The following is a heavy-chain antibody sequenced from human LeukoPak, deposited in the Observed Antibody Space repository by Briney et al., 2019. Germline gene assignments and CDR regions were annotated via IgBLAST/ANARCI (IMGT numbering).Heavy chain of an antibody. Sequence: GGSLRLSCAASGFTFSSYSMNWVRQAPGKGLEWVSSISTSSSYIHNADSVKGRFTISRDNAENSLYLQMNSLRAEDTAVYYCAELGITMIGGVWGKGTTVTISS. V-gene: IGHV3-21*01. CDR2: ISTSSSYI. CDR1: GFTFSSYS. J-gene: IGHJ6*04. CDR3: AELGITMIGGV. D-gene: IGHD3-10*02.